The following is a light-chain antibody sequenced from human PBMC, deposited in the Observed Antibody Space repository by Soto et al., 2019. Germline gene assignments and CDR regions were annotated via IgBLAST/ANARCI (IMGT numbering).Light chain of an antibody. CDR3: VQDYTSTRT. V-gene: IGKV1-5*01. Sequence: DIQMTHSPSTLSSSVGGRVTITCRASQSISRGFAWYQKRPGKDPKILIYAASTLQSGVPSRFSASGSGTEFNLTISRLQAEDFATYLCVQDYTSTRTFGPGTKVDIK. CDR2: AAS. CDR1: QSISRG. J-gene: IGKJ1*01.